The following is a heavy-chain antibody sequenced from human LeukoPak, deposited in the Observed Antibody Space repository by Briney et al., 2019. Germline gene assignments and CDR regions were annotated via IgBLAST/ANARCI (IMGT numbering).Heavy chain of an antibody. V-gene: IGHV3-9*01. D-gene: IGHD6-13*01. J-gene: IGHJ3*02. CDR2: ISWNSGSI. Sequence: GGSLRLSCAASGFTFDDYAMHWVRKAPGKGLEWVSGISWNSGSIGYADSVKGRFTISRDNAKNSLYLQMNSLRAEDTALYYCAKDRGAAAAFDAFDIWGQGTMVTVSS. CDR1: GFTFDDYA. CDR3: AKDRGAAAAFDAFDI.